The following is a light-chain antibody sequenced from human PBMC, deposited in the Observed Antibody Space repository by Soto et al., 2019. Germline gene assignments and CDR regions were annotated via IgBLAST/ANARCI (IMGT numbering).Light chain of an antibody. V-gene: IGKV2-28*01. J-gene: IGKJ4*01. CDR2: LGS. CDR3: QQTYSAPLS. CDR1: QSLLHSNGYNY. Sequence: DIVMTQSPLSLPVTPGEPASISCRSSQSLLHSNGYNYLDWYLQKPGQSPQLLIYLGSNRASGVPDRFSGSGSGTDFTLTVRNLQPEDFATYYCQQTYSAPLSFGGGTKVDIK.